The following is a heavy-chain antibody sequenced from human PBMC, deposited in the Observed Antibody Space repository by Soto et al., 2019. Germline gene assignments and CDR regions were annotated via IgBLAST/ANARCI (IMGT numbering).Heavy chain of an antibody. CDR3: NTWVSEWTGYIDT. CDR1: GFTFSNAR. Sequence: GGSLRLSCAASGFTFSNARMTWVRQGPGRGLEWVGRIKSKTDGGTTDYAAPVKGRFTISRDDSKNTLYLQMNSLKTEDTAVYYCNTWVSEWTGYIDTWGQGTLVTVSS. J-gene: IGHJ5*02. D-gene: IGHD3-9*01. V-gene: IGHV3-15*01. CDR2: IKSKTDGGTT.